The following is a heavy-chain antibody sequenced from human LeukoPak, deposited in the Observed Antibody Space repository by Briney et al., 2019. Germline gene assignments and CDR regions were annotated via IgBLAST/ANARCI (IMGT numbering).Heavy chain of an antibody. CDR3: TRGWDS. V-gene: IGHV1-8*01. CDR1: GYTFSNYD. CDR2: MNPDSDGA. Sequence: GASVKVSCKASGYTFSNYDINWVRQAPGQGLEWMGWMNPDSDGADYAQKFQGRFSITMNTSITTAYMELSSLGFEDTAVYFCTRGWDSWGQGTLVTVSS. J-gene: IGHJ4*02.